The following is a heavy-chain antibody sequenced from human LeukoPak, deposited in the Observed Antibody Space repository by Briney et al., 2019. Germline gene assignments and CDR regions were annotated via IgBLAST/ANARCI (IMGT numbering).Heavy chain of an antibody. D-gene: IGHD3-22*01. J-gene: IGHJ4*02. V-gene: IGHV3-30*03. Sequence: PGGSLRLSCAASGFTFSSYGMHWVRQAPGKGLEWVAVISYDGNNKYYGDSVKGRFTISRDNSKNTLYLQMNSLRAEDTAVYYCARGGPYYYDSSGYYYAIGRFDYWGQGTLVTASS. CDR1: GFTFSSYG. CDR2: ISYDGNNK. CDR3: ARGGPYYYDSSGYYYAIGRFDY.